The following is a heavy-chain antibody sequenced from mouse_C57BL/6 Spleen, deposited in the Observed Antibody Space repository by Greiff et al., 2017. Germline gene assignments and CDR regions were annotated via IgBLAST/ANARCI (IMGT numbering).Heavy chain of an antibody. CDR3: AREGSSSFFDY. V-gene: IGHV1-59*01. CDR2: IDPSDSYT. CDR1: GYTFTSSW. J-gene: IGHJ2*01. D-gene: IGHD1-1*01. Sequence: QVQLKQPGAELVRPGTSVKLSCKASGYTFTSSWMHWVKQRPGQGLEWIGVIDPSDSYTNYNQKFKGKATLTVDTSSSTAYMQLSSLTSEDSAVYYCAREGSSSFFDYWGQGTTLTVSS.